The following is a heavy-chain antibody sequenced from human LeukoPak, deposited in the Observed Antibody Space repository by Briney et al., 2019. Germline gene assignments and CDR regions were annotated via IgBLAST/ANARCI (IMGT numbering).Heavy chain of an antibody. CDR1: GGSIRSYY. CDR2: IYDSGTT. D-gene: IGHD2-21*02. V-gene: IGHV4-59*01. CDR3: ARSVVVTATLRYHYGMDV. J-gene: IGHJ6*02. Sequence: KASETLSLTCTVSGGSIRSYYWNWIRQPPGKGLEWIGYIYDSGTTNYHPSLKSRVTMSVDSSKNQFSLKLTSVTAPDTAVYYCARSVVVTATLRYHYGMDVWGQGTTVTVSS.